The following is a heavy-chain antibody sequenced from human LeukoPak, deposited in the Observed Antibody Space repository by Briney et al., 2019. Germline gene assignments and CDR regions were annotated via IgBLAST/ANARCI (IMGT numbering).Heavy chain of an antibody. V-gene: IGHV1-2*02. CDR1: GYSFTGYY. D-gene: IGHD1-20*01. J-gene: IGHJ3*02. CDR3: ARGGNWKEKAFDI. CDR2: INPNSGVS. Sequence: ASVKVSCKTSGYSFTGYYMQCVRQAPGQGLEWMGWINPNSGVSNYAQKFQGRVTMTTDTSISTAYMELSRLRSDDTAVYYCARGGNWKEKAFDIWGQGTMLTVSS.